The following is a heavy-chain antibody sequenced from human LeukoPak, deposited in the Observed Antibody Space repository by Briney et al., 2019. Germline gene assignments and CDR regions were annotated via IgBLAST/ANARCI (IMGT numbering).Heavy chain of an antibody. Sequence: PGGSLRLSCAASGFTFSSYSMNWVRQAPGKGLEWVSSISSSSSYIYYADSVKGRFTISRDNAKNSLYLQMNGLRAEDTALYYCASLSIAVAGELAFDIWGQGTMVTVSS. CDR3: ASLSIAVAGELAFDI. D-gene: IGHD6-19*01. V-gene: IGHV3-21*01. CDR1: GFTFSSYS. J-gene: IGHJ3*02. CDR2: ISSSSSYI.